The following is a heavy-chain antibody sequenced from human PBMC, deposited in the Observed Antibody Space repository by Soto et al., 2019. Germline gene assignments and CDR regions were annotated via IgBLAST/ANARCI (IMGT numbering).Heavy chain of an antibody. CDR1: GGSISRSNYY. Sequence: QLQLQESGPGLVKSSETLSLTCTVSGGSISRSNYYWGWIRQPPGKGLEWIGSNYYSGSTSYNPSLTSRGTISVDTSKNQFSLKLSSVTAADTAIYYCARSLVIDYGAYDHGAFDHWGQGTRVTVSS. V-gene: IGHV4-39*01. J-gene: IGHJ4*02. CDR2: NYYSGST. CDR3: ARSLVIDYGAYDHGAFDH. D-gene: IGHD4-17*01.